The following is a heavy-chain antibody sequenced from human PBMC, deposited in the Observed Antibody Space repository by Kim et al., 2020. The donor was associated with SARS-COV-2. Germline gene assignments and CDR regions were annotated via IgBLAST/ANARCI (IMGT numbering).Heavy chain of an antibody. CDR1: GFTFSSYA. D-gene: IGHD3-10*01. CDR3: AKDRRDYYGSGSYSPYNWFDP. CDR2: ISGSGGST. J-gene: IGHJ5*02. V-gene: IGHV3-23*01. Sequence: GGSLRLSCAASGFTFSSYAMSWVRQAPGKGLEWVSAISGSGGSTYYADSVKGRFTISRDNSKNTLYLQMNSLRAEDTAVYYCAKDRRDYYGSGSYSPYNWFDPWGQGTLVTVSS.